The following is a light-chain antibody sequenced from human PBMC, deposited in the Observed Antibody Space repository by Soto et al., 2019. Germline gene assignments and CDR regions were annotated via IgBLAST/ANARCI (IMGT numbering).Light chain of an antibody. CDR2: EGS. CDR1: SSDVGSYNL. J-gene: IGLJ1*01. CDR3: CSHTTNYTYV. Sequence: QPVLTQPASVSGSPGQSITISCTGTSSDVGSYNLVSWYQQHPGKAPKLMIYEGSKRPSGVSNRFSGSKSGNTASLTISGLQAEDEADYYCCSHTTNYTYVFGTGTKVTVL. V-gene: IGLV2-14*02.